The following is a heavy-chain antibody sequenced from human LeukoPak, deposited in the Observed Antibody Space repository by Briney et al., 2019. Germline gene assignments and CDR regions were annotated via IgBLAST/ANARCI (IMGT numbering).Heavy chain of an antibody. V-gene: IGHV4-31*03. CDR3: AGSPNYYFDY. CDR2: IYHSGST. Sequence: SETLSLTCTVSGGSISSGGYYWSWIRQRPGMGLEWIGFIYHSGSTYYNPSLKSRVTISVDRSKNQFSQKLSSVTAADTAVYYCAGSPNYYFDYWGQGTLVTVSS. J-gene: IGHJ4*02. CDR1: GGSISSGGYY.